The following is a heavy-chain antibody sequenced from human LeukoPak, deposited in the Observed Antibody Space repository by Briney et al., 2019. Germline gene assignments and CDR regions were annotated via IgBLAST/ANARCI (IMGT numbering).Heavy chain of an antibody. CDR1: GFTFSSYG. D-gene: IGHD3-10*01. CDR2: IRYDGSNK. Sequence: PGGSLRLSCAASGFTFSSYGMHWVRQAPGKGLEWVAFIRYDGSNKYYADSVKGRFTISRDNSKNTLYLQMNSLRAEDTAVYYCAKDRVTMVRGVPTNTYYYYMDVWGKGTTVTVSS. J-gene: IGHJ6*03. CDR3: AKDRVTMVRGVPTNTYYYYMDV. V-gene: IGHV3-30*02.